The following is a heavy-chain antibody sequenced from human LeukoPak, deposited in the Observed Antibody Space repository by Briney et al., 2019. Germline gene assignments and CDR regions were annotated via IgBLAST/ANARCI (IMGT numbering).Heavy chain of an antibody. Sequence: PSETLPLTCTVSGGSISSGSYYWSWIRQPAGKGLEWIGRIYTSGSTNYNPSLKSRVTISVDTSKNQFSLKLSSVTAADTAVYYCARWYYDFWSGLTYFDYWGQGTLVTVSS. CDR3: ARWYYDFWSGLTYFDY. CDR2: IYTSGST. CDR1: GGSISSGSYY. D-gene: IGHD3-3*01. V-gene: IGHV4-61*02. J-gene: IGHJ4*02.